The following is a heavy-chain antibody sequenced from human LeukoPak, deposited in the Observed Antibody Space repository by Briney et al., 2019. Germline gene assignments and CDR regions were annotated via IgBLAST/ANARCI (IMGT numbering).Heavy chain of an antibody. J-gene: IGHJ4*02. CDR3: ARDYYDSSGYYYFDY. D-gene: IGHD3-22*01. CDR1: GGTFSSYA. V-gene: IGHV1-69*01. CDR2: IIPIFGTA. Sequence: ASVKVSCKASGGTFSSYATSWVRQAPGQGLEWMGGIIPIFGTANYAQKFQGRVTITADESTSTAYMELSSLRSEDTAVYYCARDYYDSSGYYYFDYWGQGTLVTVSS.